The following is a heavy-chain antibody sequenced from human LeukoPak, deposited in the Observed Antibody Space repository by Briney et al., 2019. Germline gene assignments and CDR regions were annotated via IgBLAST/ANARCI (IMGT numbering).Heavy chain of an antibody. CDR1: GDSIGSCYY. V-gene: IGHV4-38-2*01. Sequence: PSETLSLTCAVSGDSIGSCYYWGWIRQPPGKGLEFIGTVYHTGSTFYNPSLKSRVTISVDTSKNEFSLKVTSVTAADTAVYYCARNVVVVVAGFPQSNWFDPWGQGTVVTVSS. CDR3: ARNVVVVVAGFPQSNWFDP. D-gene: IGHD2-15*01. CDR2: VYHTGST. J-gene: IGHJ5*02.